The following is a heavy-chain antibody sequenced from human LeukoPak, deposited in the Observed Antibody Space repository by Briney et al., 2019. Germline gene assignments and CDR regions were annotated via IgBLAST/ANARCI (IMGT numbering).Heavy chain of an antibody. Sequence: SETLSLTCAVYGGSFSGYYWSWIRQPPGKGLEWIGEIYHSGSTNYNPSLKSRVTISVDTSKNQFSLKLSSVTAADTAVYYCARVVGQWLVRFDYWGQGTLVTVSS. J-gene: IGHJ4*02. CDR1: GGSFSGYY. D-gene: IGHD6-19*01. CDR2: IYHSGST. V-gene: IGHV4-34*01. CDR3: ARVVGQWLVRFDY.